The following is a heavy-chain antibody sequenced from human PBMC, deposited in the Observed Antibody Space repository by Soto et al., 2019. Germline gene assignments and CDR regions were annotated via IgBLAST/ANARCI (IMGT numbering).Heavy chain of an antibody. D-gene: IGHD5-18*01. CDR2: IYYRGST. CDR1: GGSISSSSYY. Sequence: QLQLQESGPGLVKPSETLSLTCTVSGGSISSSSYYWGWIRQPPGKGLEWIGSIYYRGSTYYNPSLKTRLTFSVDTSKNQFSLKLSSVPAADTAVYYCARGGGYRYGYTPDYWGQGTLVTVSS. CDR3: ARGGGYRYGYTPDY. J-gene: IGHJ4*02. V-gene: IGHV4-39*01.